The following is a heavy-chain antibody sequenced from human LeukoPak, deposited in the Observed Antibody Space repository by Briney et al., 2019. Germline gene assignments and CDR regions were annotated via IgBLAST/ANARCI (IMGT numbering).Heavy chain of an antibody. V-gene: IGHV1-2*02. D-gene: IGHD6-13*01. CDR2: INPNSGGT. CDR3: ARGAAVNYYYYYGMDV. J-gene: IGHJ6*02. Sequence: GASVKVSCKASGYTFTGYYMHWVQQAPGQGLEWMGWINPNSGGTNYAQKFQGRVTMTRDTSISTAYMELSRLRSDDTAVYYCARGAAVNYYYYYGMDVWGQGTTVTVSS. CDR1: GYTFTGYY.